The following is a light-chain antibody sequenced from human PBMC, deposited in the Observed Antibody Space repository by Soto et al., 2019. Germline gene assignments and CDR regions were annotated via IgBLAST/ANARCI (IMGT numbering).Light chain of an antibody. V-gene: IGKV3-20*01. Sequence: EIVLTQSPGTLSLSPGERATLSCRASQTVSSSYLAWYQQKPGQAPRLLINGASSRATGIPDRFSGSGSGTDFNLTISRLEPEDFAVYYCQQSGSSPTWTFGQGTTVEIK. J-gene: IGKJ1*01. CDR1: QTVSSSY. CDR3: QQSGSSPTWT. CDR2: GAS.